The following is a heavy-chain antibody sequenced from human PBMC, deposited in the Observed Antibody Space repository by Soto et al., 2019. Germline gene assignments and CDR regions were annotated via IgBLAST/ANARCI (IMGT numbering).Heavy chain of an antibody. CDR1: GYTFTSYD. V-gene: IGHV1-8*01. CDR2: MNPNSGNT. CDR3: AGSSHYYDRAGGY. D-gene: IGHD3-22*01. Sequence: ASVQFSCKSSGYTFTSYDINWVRQATGQGLEWMGWMNPNSGNTGYAQKFQGRVTMTRNTSISTAYMELSSLRSEDTAVYYCAGSSHYYDRAGGYWGQGTLVTVSS. J-gene: IGHJ4*02.